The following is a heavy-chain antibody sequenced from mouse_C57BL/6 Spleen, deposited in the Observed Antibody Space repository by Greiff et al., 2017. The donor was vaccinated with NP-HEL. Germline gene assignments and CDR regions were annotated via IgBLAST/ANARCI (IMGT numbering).Heavy chain of an antibody. J-gene: IGHJ3*01. V-gene: IGHV1-82*01. CDR3: ARDGEGRGFAY. CDR2: IYPGDGDT. Sequence: VQLQESGPELVKPGASVKISCKASGYAFSSSWMNWVKQRPGKGLEWIGRIYPGDGDTNYNGKFKGKATLTADKSSSTAYMQLSSLTSADSAVYFCARDGEGRGFAYWGQGTLVTVSA. D-gene: IGHD3-3*01. CDR1: GYAFSSSW.